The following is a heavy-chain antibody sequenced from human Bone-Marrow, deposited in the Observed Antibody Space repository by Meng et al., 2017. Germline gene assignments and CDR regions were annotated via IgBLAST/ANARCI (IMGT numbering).Heavy chain of an antibody. CDR3: AACSGGSCYDEIGY. CDR2: IWYDGSNK. CDR1: GFTFSSYG. V-gene: IGHV3-33*01. D-gene: IGHD2-15*01. Sequence: GESLKISCAASGFTFSSYGMHWVRQAPGKGLEWVAVIWYDGSNKYYADSVKGRFTISRDNSKNPLYLQMNSLRAEDTAVYYCAACSGGSCYDEIGYWGQGTLVTVSS. J-gene: IGHJ4*02.